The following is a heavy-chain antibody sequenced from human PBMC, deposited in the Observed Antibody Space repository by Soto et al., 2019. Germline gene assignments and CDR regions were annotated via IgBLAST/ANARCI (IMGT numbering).Heavy chain of an antibody. J-gene: IGHJ4*02. CDR2: IYYSGST. Sequence: SETLSLTCTVSGGSISSYYWSWIRQPPGKGLEWIGYIYYSGSTNYNPSLKSRVTISVDTSKNQFSLKLSSVTAADTAVYYCARALAVAGSYQYYFDYWGQGTLVTVSS. CDR1: GGSISSYY. V-gene: IGHV4-59*01. CDR3: ARALAVAGSYQYYFDY. D-gene: IGHD6-19*01.